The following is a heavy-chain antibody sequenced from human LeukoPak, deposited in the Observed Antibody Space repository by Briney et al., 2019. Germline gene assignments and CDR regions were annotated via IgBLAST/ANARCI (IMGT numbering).Heavy chain of an antibody. Sequence: ASVKVPCKASGYTFTGYYMHWVRQAPGQGLEWMGWINPNSGGTNYAQKFQGRVTMTRDTSISTAYMELSRLRSDDTAVYYCARDVGIMNYYYGMDVWGQGTTVTVSS. V-gene: IGHV1-2*02. J-gene: IGHJ6*02. CDR2: INPNSGGT. CDR3: ARDVGIMNYYYGMDV. D-gene: IGHD1-26*01. CDR1: GYTFTGYY.